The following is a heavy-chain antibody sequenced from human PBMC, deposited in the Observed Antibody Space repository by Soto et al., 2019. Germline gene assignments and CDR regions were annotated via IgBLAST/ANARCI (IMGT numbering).Heavy chain of an antibody. D-gene: IGHD3-22*01. Sequence: ASVKVSCKASGYTFTGYYMHWVRQAPGQGLEWMGWINPNSGGTNYAQKFQGRVTITADKSTSTAYMELSSLRSEDTAVYYCASKEGTMIVVVPYYYYGMDVWGQGTTVTVSS. CDR2: INPNSGGT. V-gene: IGHV1-2*02. CDR1: GYTFTGYY. CDR3: ASKEGTMIVVVPYYYYGMDV. J-gene: IGHJ6*02.